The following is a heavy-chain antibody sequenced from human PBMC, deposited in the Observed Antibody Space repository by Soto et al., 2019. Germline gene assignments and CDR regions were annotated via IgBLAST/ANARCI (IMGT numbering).Heavy chain of an antibody. Sequence: TLSLTCTVSGVSISSTSYSWGWIRQPPGKGLEWIGYIYYSGSTNYNPSLKSRVTISVDTSKNQFSLKLSSVTAADTAVYYCARRYGWNFDYWGQGTLVTSPQ. J-gene: IGHJ4*02. V-gene: IGHV4-61*05. CDR3: ARRYGWNFDY. CDR1: GVSISSTSYS. D-gene: IGHD6-19*01. CDR2: IYYSGST.